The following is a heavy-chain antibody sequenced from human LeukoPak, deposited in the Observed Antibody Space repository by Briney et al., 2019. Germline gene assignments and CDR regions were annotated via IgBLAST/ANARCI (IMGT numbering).Heavy chain of an antibody. CDR2: ISSSSSYI. CDR3: ARDQRYRSDFDY. J-gene: IGHJ4*02. V-gene: IGHV3-21*01. Sequence: GGSLRLSCAASGFTFSSFSMNWVRQAPGKGLEWVSSISSSSSYIYYADSVKGRFTISRDNAKNSLYLQMNSLRAEDTAVYYCARDQRYRSDFDYWGQGTLVTVSS. D-gene: IGHD5-18*01. CDR1: GFTFSSFS.